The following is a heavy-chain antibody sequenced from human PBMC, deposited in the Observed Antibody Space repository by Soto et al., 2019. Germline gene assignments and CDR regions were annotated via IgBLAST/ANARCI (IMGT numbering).Heavy chain of an antibody. CDR2: IIPILGIA. D-gene: IGHD3-10*01. J-gene: IGHJ6*02. CDR3: ARDWRPNGAGRDGMDV. Sequence: QVQLVQSGAEVKKPGSSVKVSCKASGGTFSSYTISWVRQAPGQGLEWMGRIIPILGIANYAKKFQGRVTITADKSTSPAYMALSSLGSEDTGVYYCARDWRPNGAGRDGMDVWGQGTTVTFAS. CDR1: GGTFSSYT. V-gene: IGHV1-69*02.